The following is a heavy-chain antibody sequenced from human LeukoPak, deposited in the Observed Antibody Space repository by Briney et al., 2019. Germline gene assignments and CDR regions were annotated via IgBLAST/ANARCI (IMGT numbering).Heavy chain of an antibody. CDR1: GFTFSSYW. D-gene: IGHD3/OR15-3a*01. CDR3: ARRPAFPGYYTTTRGNWFDR. Sequence: GGSLRLSCAASGFTFSSYWMSWVRQAPGKGLEWVANIKQDGSEKYYVDSVKGRFTISRDNAKNSLYLQMNSLRAEDTAVYYCARRPAFPGYYTTTRGNWFDRWGQGTLVTVSS. J-gene: IGHJ5*02. V-gene: IGHV3-7*01. CDR2: IKQDGSEK.